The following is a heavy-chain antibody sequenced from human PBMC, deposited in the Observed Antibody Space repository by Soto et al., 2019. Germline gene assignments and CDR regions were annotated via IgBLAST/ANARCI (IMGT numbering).Heavy chain of an antibody. CDR2: IYHSGST. D-gene: IGHD3-22*01. Sequence: PSETLSLTCTISGGSISNFYWTWIRQPPGKGLEYIGFIYHSGSTYHNPSLKSRVTISVDTSRSQFSLKLSSVTAADTAVYYCARLSYDRNDYYYFDYWGQGALVTSPQ. J-gene: IGHJ4*02. CDR1: GGSISNFY. V-gene: IGHV4-59*08. CDR3: ARLSYDRNDYYYFDY.